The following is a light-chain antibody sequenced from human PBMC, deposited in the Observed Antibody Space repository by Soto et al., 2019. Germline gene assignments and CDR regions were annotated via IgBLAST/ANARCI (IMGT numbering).Light chain of an antibody. V-gene: IGLV2-14*01. CDR3: SSYTSSSTPRYV. CDR2: EVS. J-gene: IGLJ1*01. Sequence: QSALTQPASVCGSPGQSITISCSGTSSDVGGYNYVSWYQQHPGKAPKLMIYEVSNRPSGVSNRFSGSKSGNTASLTISGLQAEDEADYYCSSYTSSSTPRYVFGTGTKVTVL. CDR1: SSDVGGYNY.